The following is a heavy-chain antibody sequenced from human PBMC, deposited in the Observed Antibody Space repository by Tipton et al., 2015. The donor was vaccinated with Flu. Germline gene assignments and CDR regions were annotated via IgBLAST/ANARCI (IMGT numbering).Heavy chain of an antibody. CDR3: RRGSEAARGWVAQYPLNWLDP. CDR1: GFTFSSHG. J-gene: IGHJ5*02. Sequence: QVQLVQSGGGVVRPGRSLRLSCVASGFTFSSHGMHWVRQAPGKGLEWVAVIWDDGSKKHYADSVKGRFAISRDNSKNTLYLDMSSLRAEDTAVYYCRRGSEAARGWVAQYPLNWLDPWGQGTLVTVSS. D-gene: IGHD6-19*01. V-gene: IGHV3-33*01. CDR2: IWDDGSKK.